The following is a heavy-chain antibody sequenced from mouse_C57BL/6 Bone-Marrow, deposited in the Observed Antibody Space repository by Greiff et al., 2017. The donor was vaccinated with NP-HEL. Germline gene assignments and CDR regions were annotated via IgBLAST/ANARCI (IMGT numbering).Heavy chain of an antibody. CDR1: GYTFTDYN. CDR2: INPNNGGT. Sequence: VQLQQSGPELVKMSCKASGYTFTDYNMHWVKQSHGKSLEWIGYINPNNGGTSYNQKSKGKATLTVNKSSSTAYMELRSLTSEDSAVYYCARSGPFYYGNYNYWGQGTTLTVSS. D-gene: IGHD2-1*01. J-gene: IGHJ2*01. V-gene: IGHV1-22*01. CDR3: ARSGPFYYGNYNY.